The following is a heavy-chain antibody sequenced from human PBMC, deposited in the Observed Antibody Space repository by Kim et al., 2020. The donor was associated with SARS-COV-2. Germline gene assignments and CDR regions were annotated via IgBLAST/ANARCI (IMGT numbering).Heavy chain of an antibody. Sequence: SETLSLTCTVSGVSISSSSYYWGWIRQPPGKGLEWIGSIYYSGSTYYNPSLKSRATISVDTSKNQFPLKLSSVTAADTAVYYCAREASTMIVVVITSYYYYGMDLWGQGTTVTVSS. CDR3: AREASTMIVVVITSYYYYGMDL. V-gene: IGHV4-39*06. J-gene: IGHJ6*02. CDR1: GVSISSSSYY. D-gene: IGHD3-22*01. CDR2: IYYSGST.